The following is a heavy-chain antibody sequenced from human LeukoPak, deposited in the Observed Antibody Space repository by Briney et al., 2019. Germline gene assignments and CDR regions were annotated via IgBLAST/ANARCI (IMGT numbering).Heavy chain of an antibody. V-gene: IGHV3-15*01. Sequence: PGGSLRLSCAASGFTFSDAWMSWVRQAPGKGLEWVGRIKSKTGGGTTDCAAPVKGRFSISRDDSKNTLYLQMNSLKTEDTAVYYCTWVGTTWFHPWGQGTLVTVSS. CDR1: GFTFSDAW. CDR2: IKSKTGGGTT. CDR3: TWVGTTWFHP. J-gene: IGHJ5*02. D-gene: IGHD1-26*01.